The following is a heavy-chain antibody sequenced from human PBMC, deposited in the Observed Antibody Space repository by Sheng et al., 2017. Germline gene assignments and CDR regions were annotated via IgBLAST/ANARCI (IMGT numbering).Heavy chain of an antibody. Sequence: QVQLQQWGAGLLKPSETLSLTCAVYGGSFSGYYWSWIRQPPGKGLEWIGEINHSGSTNYNPSLKSRVTISVDTSKNQFSLKLSSVTAADTAVYYCARGRLYDFWSGYQRTYYFDYWGQGTLVTVSS. J-gene: IGHJ4*02. V-gene: IGHV4-34*01. CDR2: INHSGST. CDR3: ARGRLYDFWSGYQRTYYFDY. D-gene: IGHD3-3*01. CDR1: GGSFSGYY.